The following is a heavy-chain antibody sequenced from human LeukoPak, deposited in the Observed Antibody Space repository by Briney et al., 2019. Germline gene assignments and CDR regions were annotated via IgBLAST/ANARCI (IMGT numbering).Heavy chain of an antibody. V-gene: IGHV3-30*03. CDR1: GFTFSTYG. CDR2: ISYDGSNK. J-gene: IGHJ4*02. Sequence: GGSLRLSCAASGFTFSTYGMHWVRQAPGKGLEWVAFISYDGSNKYYADSVKGRFTISRDNSKNTLYLQLNSLRAEDTAVYYCARGRLGHFDYWGQGTLVTVSS. D-gene: IGHD3-16*01. CDR3: ARGRLGHFDY.